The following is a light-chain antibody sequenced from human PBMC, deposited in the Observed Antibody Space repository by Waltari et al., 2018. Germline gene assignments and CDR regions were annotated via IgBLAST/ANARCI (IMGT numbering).Light chain of an antibody. V-gene: IGKV1-39*01. CDR3: QQTYSTLGT. CDR1: QSIVSY. CDR2: AAS. Sequence: DIQMTQSPSSLSASVGDRVTITCRASQSIVSYLHWYQQKPGKAPKLLSYAASSLQSGVPSRFSGSGSGTDFTLTISSLQPEDFATYYCQQTYSTLGTFGQGTKVEIK. J-gene: IGKJ1*01.